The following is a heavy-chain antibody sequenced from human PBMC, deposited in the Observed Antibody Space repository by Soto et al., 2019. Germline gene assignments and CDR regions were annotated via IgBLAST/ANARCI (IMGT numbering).Heavy chain of an antibody. CDR1: GCSFTSYW. Sequence: GESLKISCKGSGCSFTSYWIGWVRQMPGKGLEWMGIIYPGDSDTRYSPSFQGQVTISADKSISTAYLQWSSLKASDTAMYYCARGSRDSSGSRRKDYYYYGMDVWGQGTTVTVSS. CDR2: IYPGDSDT. D-gene: IGHD6-19*01. V-gene: IGHV5-51*01. J-gene: IGHJ6*02. CDR3: ARGSRDSSGSRRKDYYYYGMDV.